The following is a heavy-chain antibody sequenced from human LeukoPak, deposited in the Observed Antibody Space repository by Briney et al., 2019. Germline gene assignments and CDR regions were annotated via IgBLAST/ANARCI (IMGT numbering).Heavy chain of an antibody. CDR2: IYPGDSDT. D-gene: IGHD4-17*01. J-gene: IGHJ6*02. V-gene: IGHV5-51*01. CDR1: GYSFTSYW. CDR3: ARGMTTVTAYYYGMDV. Sequence: RAGASLKISCQGSGYSFTSYWIGWVRQLPGKGLEWMGIIYPGDSDTRYSPSFQGQVTISADKSISTAYLQWSSLKASDTAMYYCARGMTTVTAYYYGMDVWGQGTTVTVSS.